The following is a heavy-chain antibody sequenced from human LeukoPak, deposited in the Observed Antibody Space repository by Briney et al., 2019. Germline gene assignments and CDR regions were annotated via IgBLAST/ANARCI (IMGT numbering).Heavy chain of an antibody. V-gene: IGHV1-46*01. J-gene: IGHJ2*01. CDR1: GYTFTSYY. D-gene: IGHD6-19*01. CDR3: ARGIISSGPHWYFDL. Sequence: GASVKVSCKASGYTFTSYYMHWVRQAPGQGLEWMGIINPSGGSTSYAQKFQGRVTMTRETSTSTVYMELSSLRSEDTAVYYCARGIISSGPHWYFDLWGRGTLVTVSS. CDR2: INPSGGST.